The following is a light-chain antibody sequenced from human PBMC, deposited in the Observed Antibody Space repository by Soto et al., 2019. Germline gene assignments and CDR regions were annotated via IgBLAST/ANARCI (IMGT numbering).Light chain of an antibody. CDR1: QSVRSSY. Sequence: EIVLTQSPGTLSSSLGERATLSCRASQSVRSSYLSWYQQKLGQAPRLLIYGVSNRTTGIPDRFSGSGSGTDFTLTISRLESEDFAVYYCQQYDTSPRTFGQGTKVEIK. CDR3: QQYDTSPRT. V-gene: IGKV3-20*01. J-gene: IGKJ1*01. CDR2: GVS.